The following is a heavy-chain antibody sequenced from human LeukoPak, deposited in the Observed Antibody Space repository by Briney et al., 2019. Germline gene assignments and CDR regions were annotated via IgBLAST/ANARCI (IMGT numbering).Heavy chain of an antibody. D-gene: IGHD5-18*01. CDR3: ARDLTATAMAVLDY. Sequence: GGSLRLSCAASGFTFSSYWMSWVRQAPGKGLEWVANIKQDGSEKYYVDSVKGRFTISRDSAKNSLYLQMNSLRAEDTAVYYCARDLTATAMAVLDYWGQGTLVTVSS. CDR1: GFTFSSYW. CDR2: IKQDGSEK. J-gene: IGHJ4*02. V-gene: IGHV3-7*01.